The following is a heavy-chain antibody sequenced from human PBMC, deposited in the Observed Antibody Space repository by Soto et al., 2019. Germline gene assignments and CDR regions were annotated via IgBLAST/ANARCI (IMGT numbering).Heavy chain of an antibody. Sequence: EVQLLESGGGLVQPGGSLRLSCAASGFTFSSYAMSWVRQAPGKGLEWVSAISGSGGSTYYADSVKGRFTISRDNSKNTLYQKMNSRRAEDTAVYYCGKAMFSSGYDLYCFDYWGQGALVTDSS. V-gene: IGHV3-23*01. CDR2: ISGSGGST. J-gene: IGHJ4*02. CDR1: GFTFSSYA. CDR3: GKAMFSSGYDLYCFDY. D-gene: IGHD5-12*01.